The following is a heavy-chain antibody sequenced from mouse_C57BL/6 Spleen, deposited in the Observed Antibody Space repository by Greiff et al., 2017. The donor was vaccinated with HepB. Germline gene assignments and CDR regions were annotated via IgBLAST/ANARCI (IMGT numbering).Heavy chain of an antibody. D-gene: IGHD2-4*01. CDR3: ARGDDYYYAMDY. Sequence: EVQGVDSGGGLVQSGRSLRLSCATSGFTFSDFYMEWVRQAPGKGLEWIAASRNKANDYTTEYSASVKGRFIVSRDTSQSILYLQMNALRAEDTAIYYCARGDDYYYAMDYWGQGTSVTVSS. J-gene: IGHJ4*01. CDR1: GFTFSDFY. CDR2: SRNKANDYTT. V-gene: IGHV7-1*01.